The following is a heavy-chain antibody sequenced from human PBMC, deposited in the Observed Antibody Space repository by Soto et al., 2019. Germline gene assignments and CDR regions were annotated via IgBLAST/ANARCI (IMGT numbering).Heavy chain of an antibody. J-gene: IGHJ4*02. D-gene: IGHD2-15*01. CDR1: GFTFSSYS. CDR2: ISSSRGYV. V-gene: IGHV3-21*01. CDR3: ARGRSLNTNMDY. Sequence: EVQLVESGGGLVKPGESLRLSCAASGFTFSSYSMNWVRQAPGKGLEWVSSISSSRGYVSYADSVKGRFTISRDNAKNSLYLQMDSLRAEDTAVYYCARGRSLNTNMDYWGQGTLVTVSP.